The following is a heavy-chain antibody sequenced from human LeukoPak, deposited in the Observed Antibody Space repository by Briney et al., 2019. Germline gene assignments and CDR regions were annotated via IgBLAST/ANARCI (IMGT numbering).Heavy chain of an antibody. J-gene: IGHJ4*02. CDR2: ISSSGSTI. Sequence: GALRLSCAASGFTFSSYEMNWVRQAPGKGLEWVSYISSSGSTIYYADSVKGRFTISRDNAKNSLYLQMNSLRAEDTAVYYCAVATIKDYFGYWGQGTLVTVSS. D-gene: IGHD5-24*01. CDR1: GFTFSSYE. CDR3: AVATIKDYFGY. V-gene: IGHV3-48*03.